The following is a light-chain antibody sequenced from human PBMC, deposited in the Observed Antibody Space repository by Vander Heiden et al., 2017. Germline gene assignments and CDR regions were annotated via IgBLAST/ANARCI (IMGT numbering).Light chain of an antibody. Sequence: SYVLTQPPSVSVAPGQTARITCGGNNIGSKSVHWYQQKPGQAPVLVVYDDIDRPSGIPERFSGSNSGNTATLTTSRVEVGDEADYYCQVWDSGSDHVVFGGGTKLTVL. CDR3: QVWDSGSDHVV. J-gene: IGLJ2*01. V-gene: IGLV3-21*02. CDR1: NIGSKS. CDR2: DDI.